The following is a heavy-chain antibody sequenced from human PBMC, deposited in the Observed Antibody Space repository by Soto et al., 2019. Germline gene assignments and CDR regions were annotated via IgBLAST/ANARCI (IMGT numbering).Heavy chain of an antibody. CDR2: IIPIFGTA. V-gene: IGHV1-69*06. J-gene: IGHJ4*02. Sequence: QVQLVQSGAEVKKPGSSVKVSCKASGGTFSSYAISWVRQAPGQGLEWMGGIIPIFGTANYAQKFQGRVTITADKSTSKAYMELSSLRSEDTAVYYCARAYCSSTSCYRWGADYWGQGTLVTVSS. D-gene: IGHD2-2*02. CDR1: GGTFSSYA. CDR3: ARAYCSSTSCYRWGADY.